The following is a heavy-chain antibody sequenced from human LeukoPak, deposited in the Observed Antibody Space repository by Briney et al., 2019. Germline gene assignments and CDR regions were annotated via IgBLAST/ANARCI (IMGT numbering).Heavy chain of an antibody. J-gene: IGHJ3*02. D-gene: IGHD1-26*01. Sequence: EPSETLSLTCSVWGGPQRIDDGRLIRQPPGKGLEWIGNIYYSGTTFYNPSLKSRLTILVDTSNNRFSLRLGSVTAADTSVYYCARPNSKWGAPFDIWGPGTMVTVSS. CDR2: IYYSGTT. V-gene: IGHV4-59*01. CDR1: GGPQRIDD. CDR3: ARPNSKWGAPFDI.